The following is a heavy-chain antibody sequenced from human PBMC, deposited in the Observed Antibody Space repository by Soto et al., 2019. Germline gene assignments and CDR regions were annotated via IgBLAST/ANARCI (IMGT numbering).Heavy chain of an antibody. V-gene: IGHV3-33*01. CDR1: GFTFSSYG. Sequence: QVQLVESGGGVVQPGRSLRLSCAASGFTFSSYGMHWVRQAPGKGLEWVAVIWYDGSNKYYADSVKGRFTISRDNSKNTLYLQMNSLRAEDTAVYYCAREWGGGSGWYFDGWGQGTLVTVSS. CDR2: IWYDGSNK. CDR3: AREWGGGSGWYFDG. J-gene: IGHJ4*02. D-gene: IGHD6-19*01.